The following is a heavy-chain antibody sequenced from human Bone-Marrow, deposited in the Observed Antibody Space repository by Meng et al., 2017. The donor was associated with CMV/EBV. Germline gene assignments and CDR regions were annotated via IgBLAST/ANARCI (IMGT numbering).Heavy chain of an antibody. CDR3: ARVGYSGSYHDAFDI. Sequence: SETLSLTCTVSGGSISSGGYYWSWIRQHPGKGLEWIGYIYYSGSTYYNPSLKSRVTISVDTSKNQFSLKLSSVTAADTAVYYCARVGYSGSYHDAFDIWGQGTKVTVSS. D-gene: IGHD1-26*01. J-gene: IGHJ3*02. V-gene: IGHV4-31*03. CDR2: IYYSGST. CDR1: GGSISSGGYY.